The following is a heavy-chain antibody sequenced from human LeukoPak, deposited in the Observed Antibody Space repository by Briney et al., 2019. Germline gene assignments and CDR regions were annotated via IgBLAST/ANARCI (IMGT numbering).Heavy chain of an antibody. CDR2: IYYSGST. Sequence: PSETLSLTCTVSGGSISSSSYYWGWIRQPPGKGLEWIGSIYYSGSTYYNPSLKSRVTISVDTSKNQFSLKLSSVTAADTAVYYCARDSPRAVAGKKYNWFDPWGQGTLVTVSS. D-gene: IGHD6-19*01. J-gene: IGHJ5*02. CDR3: ARDSPRAVAGKKYNWFDP. V-gene: IGHV4-39*07. CDR1: GGSISSSSYY.